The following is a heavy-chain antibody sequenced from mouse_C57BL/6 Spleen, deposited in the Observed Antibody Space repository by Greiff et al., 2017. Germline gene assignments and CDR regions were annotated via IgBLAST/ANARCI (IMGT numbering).Heavy chain of an antibody. CDR3: ARDQDYSNPYYFDY. CDR1: GFTFSSYA. CDR2: ISDGGSYT. J-gene: IGHJ2*01. V-gene: IGHV5-4*01. Sequence: SGGGLVKPGGSLKLSCAASGFTFSSYAMSWVRQTPEKRLEWVATISDGGSYTYYPDNVKGRFTISRDNAKNNLYLQMSHLKSEDTAMYYCARDQDYSNPYYFDYWGQGTTLTVSS. D-gene: IGHD2-5*01.